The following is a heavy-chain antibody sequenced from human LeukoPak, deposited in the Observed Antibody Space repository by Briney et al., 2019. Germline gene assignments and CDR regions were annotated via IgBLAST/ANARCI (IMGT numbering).Heavy chain of an antibody. CDR1: GYTFTGQY. CDR2: INPKTGDT. CDR3: ARGYYGMDV. Sequence: ASVKVSSKASGYTFTGQYLYWARQTPGQGLEWMGWINPKTGDTDSAQNFQGRVTMTRDTSITTVYMELSSLTSDDTAVYYCARGYYGMDVWGQGTTVTVSS. J-gene: IGHJ6*02. V-gene: IGHV1-2*02.